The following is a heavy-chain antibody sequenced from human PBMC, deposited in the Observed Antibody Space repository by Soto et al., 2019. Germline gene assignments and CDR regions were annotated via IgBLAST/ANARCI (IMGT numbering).Heavy chain of an antibody. CDR2: IYSTGTT. D-gene: IGHD1-1*01. CDR1: GASVISSGYF. Sequence: SETLSLTCSVSGASVISSGYFWTWIRQLPGKGLEWMGYIYSTGTTYYNPSLQSRVTTSLDTSRNQFSLKLTSVTAADTAVYYCASQKLDVPAYFDYWGQGTLVTVSS. V-gene: IGHV4-31*02. CDR3: ASQKLDVPAYFDY. J-gene: IGHJ4*02.